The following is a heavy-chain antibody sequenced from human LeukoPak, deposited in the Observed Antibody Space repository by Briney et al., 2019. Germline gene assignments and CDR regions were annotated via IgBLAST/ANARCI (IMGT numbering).Heavy chain of an antibody. CDR3: AGEIQLLPNWFDP. CDR1: GVSFSGYY. Sequence: SETLSLTCAVYGVSFSGYYWSWIRQPPGKGLEWIGEINHSGSTNYNPSLKSRVTISVDTSKNQFSLKLSSVTAADTAVYYCAGEIQLLPNWFDPWGQGTLVTVSS. D-gene: IGHD2-2*01. J-gene: IGHJ5*02. CDR2: INHSGST. V-gene: IGHV4-34*01.